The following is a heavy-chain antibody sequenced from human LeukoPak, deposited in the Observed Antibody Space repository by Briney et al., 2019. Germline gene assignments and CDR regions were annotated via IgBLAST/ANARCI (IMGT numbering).Heavy chain of an antibody. Sequence: SETLSLTCAVYGGSFSGYYWSWIRQPPGKGLEWIGEINHSGGTNYNPSLKSRVTISVDTSKNQFSLKLNSVTPEDTAVYYCARGAEGAFDIWGQGTMVTVSS. J-gene: IGHJ3*02. CDR2: INHSGGT. CDR1: GGSFSGYY. CDR3: ARGAEGAFDI. V-gene: IGHV4-34*01.